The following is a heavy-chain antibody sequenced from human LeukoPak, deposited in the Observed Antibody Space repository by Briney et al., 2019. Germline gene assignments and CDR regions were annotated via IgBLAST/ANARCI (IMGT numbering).Heavy chain of an antibody. D-gene: IGHD3-16*01. V-gene: IGHV4-59*01. J-gene: IGHJ4*02. CDR1: GGSISSYY. CDR3: ASYGPGPDY. Sequence: SETLSLTCTVPGGSISSYYWSWIRQPPGKGLEWMGYIYYSGSTNYNPSLKSRVTISVDTSKNQFSLKLSSVTAADTAVYYCASYGPGPDYWGQGTLVTVSS. CDR2: IYYSGST.